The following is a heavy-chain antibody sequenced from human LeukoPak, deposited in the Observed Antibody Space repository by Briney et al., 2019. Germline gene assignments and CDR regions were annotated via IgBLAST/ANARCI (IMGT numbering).Heavy chain of an antibody. CDR3: ARLPAYCSSTSCYYDY. D-gene: IGHD2-2*01. J-gene: IGHJ4*02. CDR1: GFTFSSYW. CDR2: IKQDGSEK. Sequence: GGSLRLSCAASGFTFSSYWMSWVRQAPGKGLEWVANIKQDGSEKYYVDSVKGRFTISRDNAKNSLFLQMNSLRAEDTAVYYCARLPAYCSSTSCYYDYWGQGTLVTVSS. V-gene: IGHV3-7*01.